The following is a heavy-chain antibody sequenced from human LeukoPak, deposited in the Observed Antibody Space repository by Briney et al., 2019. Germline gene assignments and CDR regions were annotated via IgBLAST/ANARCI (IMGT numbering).Heavy chain of an antibody. CDR3: ARQNDYGDSLYYFDY. CDR1: GGSISSSSYY. CDR2: IYYSGST. Sequence: SETLSLTCTVPGGSISSSSYYWGWIRQPPGKGLEWIGSIYYSGSTYYNPSLKSRVTISVDTSKNQFSLKLSSVTAADTAVYYCARQNDYGDSLYYFDYWGQGTLVTVSS. D-gene: IGHD4-17*01. J-gene: IGHJ4*02. V-gene: IGHV4-39*01.